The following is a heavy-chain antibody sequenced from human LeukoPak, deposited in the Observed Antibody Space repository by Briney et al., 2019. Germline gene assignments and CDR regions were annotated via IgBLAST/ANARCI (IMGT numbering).Heavy chain of an antibody. J-gene: IGHJ6*03. CDR1: GYTFTSYG. CDR2: ISAYNGNT. CDR3: ARVANWGNYYYYYMDV. D-gene: IGHD7-27*01. V-gene: IGHV1-18*01. Sequence: ASVKVSCKASGYTFTSYGISWVRQAPGQGLEWMGWISAYNGNTNYAQKLQGRVTMTTDTSTSTAYMELRSLRSDDTAVYYCARVANWGNYYYYYMDVWGKGTTVTVSS.